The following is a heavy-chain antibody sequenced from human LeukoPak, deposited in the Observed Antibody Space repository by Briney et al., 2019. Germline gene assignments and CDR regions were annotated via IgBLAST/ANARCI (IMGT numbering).Heavy chain of an antibody. CDR1: GGSISSYY. CDR2: IYYSGST. J-gene: IGHJ6*02. V-gene: IGHV4-59*01. CDR3: ARVFPYYGMDV. Sequence: SETLSLTCTVSGGSISSYYWSWIRQPPGKGLEWIGYIYYSGSTNYNPSLKSRVTISVDTSKNQFSLKLSSVTAADTAMYYCARVFPYYGMDVWGQGTTVTVSS.